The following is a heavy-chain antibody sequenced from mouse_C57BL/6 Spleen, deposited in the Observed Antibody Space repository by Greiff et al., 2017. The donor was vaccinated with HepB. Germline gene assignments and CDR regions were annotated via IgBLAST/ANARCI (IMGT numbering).Heavy chain of an antibody. J-gene: IGHJ4*01. V-gene: IGHV5-4*01. CDR3: ARGVPSLLHYAMDY. CDR2: ISDGGSYT. D-gene: IGHD1-2*01. CDR1: GFTFSSYA. Sequence: EVQLVESGGGLVKPGGSLKLSCAASGFTFSSYAMSWVRQTPEKRLEWVATISDGGSYTYYPDNVKGRFTISRDNAKNNLYLQMSHLKSEDTAMYYCARGVPSLLHYAMDYWGQGTSVTVSS.